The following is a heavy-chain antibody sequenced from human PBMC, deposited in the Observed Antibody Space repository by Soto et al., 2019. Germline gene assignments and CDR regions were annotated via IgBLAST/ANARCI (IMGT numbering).Heavy chain of an antibody. CDR1: GFTFSSYS. D-gene: IGHD1-26*01. CDR3: ASVDSGSYVEVRVWLPSPAPPDY. V-gene: IGHV3-21*01. CDR2: ISSSSSYI. J-gene: IGHJ4*02. Sequence: PGGSLRLSCAASGFTFSSYSMNWVRQAPGKGLEWVSSISSSSSYIYYADSVKGRFTISRDNAKNSLYLQMNSLRAEDTAVYYCASVDSGSYVEVRVWLPSPAPPDYWGQGTLVTVPQ.